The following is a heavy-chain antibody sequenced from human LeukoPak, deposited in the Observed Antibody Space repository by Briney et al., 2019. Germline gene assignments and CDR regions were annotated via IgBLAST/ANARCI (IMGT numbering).Heavy chain of an antibody. CDR1: GYTFTSFD. D-gene: IGHD3-3*01. CDR3: ARGRFLARMDV. CDR2: MSPNSGKT. V-gene: IGHV1-8*01. Sequence: ASVKVSCKASGYTFTSFDINWVRQATGQGLEWMGWMSPNSGKTGYAQKFQGRVTMTRNTSIDTAYMELRSLRSEDTAVYYCARGRFLARMDVWGKGTTVTVSS. J-gene: IGHJ6*04.